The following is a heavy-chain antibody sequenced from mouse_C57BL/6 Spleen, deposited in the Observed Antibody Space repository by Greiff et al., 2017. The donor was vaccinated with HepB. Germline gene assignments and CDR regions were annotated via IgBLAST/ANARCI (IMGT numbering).Heavy chain of an antibody. CDR3: ARSYYYGSSYEMDY. D-gene: IGHD1-1*01. Sequence: EVQGVESGGGLVQPGGSLSLSCAASGFTFTDYYMSWVRQPPGKALEWLGFIRNKANGYTTEYSASVKGRFTISRDNSQSILYLQMNALRAEDSATYYCARSYYYGSSYEMDYWGQGTSVTVSS. CDR2: IRNKANGYTT. CDR1: GFTFTDYY. J-gene: IGHJ4*01. V-gene: IGHV7-3*01.